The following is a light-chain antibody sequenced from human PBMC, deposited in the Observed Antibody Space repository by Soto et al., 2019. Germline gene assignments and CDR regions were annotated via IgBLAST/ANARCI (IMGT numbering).Light chain of an antibody. J-gene: IGLJ2*01. CDR2: DVS. V-gene: IGLV2-14*01. CDR1: SSDVGGYNY. CDR3: SSYTSSSTYVV. Sequence: QSVLTQPASVSGSPGQSITISCTGTSSDVGGYNYVSWYQQHPGKAHKLMIYDVSNRPSGVSNRFSGSKSGNTASLTISGLQAEDEADYYCSSYTSSSTYVVFGGGTNVTVL.